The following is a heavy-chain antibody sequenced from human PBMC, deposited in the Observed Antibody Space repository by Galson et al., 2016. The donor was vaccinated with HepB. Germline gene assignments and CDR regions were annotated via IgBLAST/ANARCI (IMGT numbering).Heavy chain of an antibody. Sequence: ETLSLTCTVSGFSISSSSYYWGWIRQPPGKGLEWIGNFDYSGSTHYNPSLKSRVTMSADTSKNQFSLNLSTVTAADTAVYYCARDKNERGYSYGHFDYWGQGALVTVSS. V-gene: IGHV4-39*07. CDR3: ARDKNERGYSYGHFDY. CDR2: FDYSGST. CDR1: GFSISSSSYY. J-gene: IGHJ4*02. D-gene: IGHD5-18*01.